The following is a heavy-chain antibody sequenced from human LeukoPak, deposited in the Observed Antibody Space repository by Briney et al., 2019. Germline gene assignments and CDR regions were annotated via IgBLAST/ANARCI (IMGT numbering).Heavy chain of an antibody. V-gene: IGHV3-53*01. CDR3: ASGGNSFYYYYYGMDV. J-gene: IGHJ6*02. D-gene: IGHD4-23*01. Sequence: PGGSLRLSCAASGFTVSSNYMNWVRQAPGKGLEWVSVIYSGGSTYYADSVKGRFTISRDNSKNTLYLQMNSLRAEDTAVYYRASGGNSFYYYYYGMDVWGQGTTVTVSS. CDR1: GFTVSSNY. CDR2: IYSGGST.